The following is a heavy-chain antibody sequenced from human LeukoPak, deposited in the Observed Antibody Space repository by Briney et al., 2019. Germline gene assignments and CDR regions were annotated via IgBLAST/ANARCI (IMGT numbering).Heavy chain of an antibody. J-gene: IGHJ4*02. D-gene: IGHD3-9*01. V-gene: IGHV4-39*01. CDR3: ARTRYFDLVYGDY. CDR1: GGSISSSSYY. Sequence: SETLSLTCTVSGGSISSSSYYWGWIRQPPGKGLEWIGSIYYSGSTYYNPSLKSRVTISVDTSKNQFSLKLSSVTAADTAVYYCARTRYFDLVYGDYWGQGTLVTVSS. CDR2: IYYSGST.